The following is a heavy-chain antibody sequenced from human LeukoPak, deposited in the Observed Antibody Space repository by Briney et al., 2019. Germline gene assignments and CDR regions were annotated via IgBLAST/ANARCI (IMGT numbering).Heavy chain of an antibody. CDR1: GGSLNSYY. Sequence: SETLSLTCAVSGGSLNSYYWGWIRQPPGKGLEWIGNVYHSGSAIYNPSLESRVTISVDRSKNQFSLNLSSVTAADTAVYYCARRGYYGSGAYDTWGQGTMFIVSS. D-gene: IGHD3-10*01. J-gene: IGHJ3*01. V-gene: IGHV4-59*08. CDR2: VYHSGSA. CDR3: ARRGYYGSGAYDT.